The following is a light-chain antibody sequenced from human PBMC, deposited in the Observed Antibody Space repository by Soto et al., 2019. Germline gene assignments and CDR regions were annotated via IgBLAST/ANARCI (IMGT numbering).Light chain of an antibody. J-gene: IGLJ2*01. CDR2: EVS. Sequence: QSALTQPASVSGSPGQSITISCTGTSSDGGGYNYVSWYQQHPGKAPKLMIYEVSNRPSGVSNRFSGSKSGNTASLTISGLQAADEADYYCSSYTGSSTLVVFGGGTKLTVL. CDR1: SSDGGGYNY. CDR3: SSYTGSSTLVV. V-gene: IGLV2-14*01.